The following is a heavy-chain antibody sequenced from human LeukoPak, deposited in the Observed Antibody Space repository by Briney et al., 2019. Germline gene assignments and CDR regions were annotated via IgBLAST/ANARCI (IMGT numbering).Heavy chain of an antibody. Sequence: GGSLRLSCVTSGLTFTNHGFHWLRQAAGKGLEWVAFVRNDGFDTYHSNSVKGRFSISRDNAKNSLYLQMNSLRAEDTAVYYCARPGLLLKNAGWFDYWGQGTLVTVSS. CDR1: GLTFTNHG. CDR2: VRNDGFDT. CDR3: ARPGLLLKNAGWFDY. D-gene: IGHD3-9*01. J-gene: IGHJ4*02. V-gene: IGHV3-30*02.